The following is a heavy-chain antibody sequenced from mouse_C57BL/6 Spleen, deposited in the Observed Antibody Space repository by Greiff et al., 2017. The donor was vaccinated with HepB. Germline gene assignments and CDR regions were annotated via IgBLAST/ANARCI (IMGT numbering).Heavy chain of an antibody. CDR1: GFTFSSYT. J-gene: IGHJ2*01. Sequence: EVKLMESGGGLVKPGGSLKLSCAASGFTFSSYTMSWVRQTPEKRLEWVATISGGGGNTYYPDSVKGRFTISRDNAKNTLYLQMSSLRSEDTALYYCAITTVVATDYFDYWGQGTTLTVSS. CDR3: AITTVVATDYFDY. D-gene: IGHD1-1*01. V-gene: IGHV5-9*01. CDR2: ISGGGGNT.